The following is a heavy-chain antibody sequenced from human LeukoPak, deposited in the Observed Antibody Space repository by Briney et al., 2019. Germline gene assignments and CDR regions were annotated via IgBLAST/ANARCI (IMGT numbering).Heavy chain of an antibody. J-gene: IGHJ4*02. CDR2: ISSSSSYI. CDR1: GFTFSSYS. D-gene: IGHD5-24*01. CDR3: ARGLGEMATIVQIDY. V-gene: IGHV3-21*01. Sequence: PGGSLRLSCAASGFTFSSYSMNWVRQAPGKGLEWVAAISSSSSYIYYADSVKGRFTISRDSAKNTLYLQMNSLRAEDTAVYYCARGLGEMATIVQIDYWGQGTLVTVSS.